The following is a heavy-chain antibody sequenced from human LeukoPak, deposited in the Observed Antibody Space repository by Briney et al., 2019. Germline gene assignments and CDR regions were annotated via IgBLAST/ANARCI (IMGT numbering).Heavy chain of an antibody. J-gene: IGHJ4*02. D-gene: IGHD6-13*01. Sequence: GGSLRLSCAASRCTFSRYGLHWVRQAPGKGLEWVAVISYDGSNKYYADSVKGRFTISRDNSKNTLYLQMNSLRAEDTAVYYCAKDPVGYYSSSWYPPDYWGQGTLVTVSS. CDR1: RCTFSRYG. CDR3: AKDPVGYYSSSWYPPDY. V-gene: IGHV3-30*18. CDR2: ISYDGSNK.